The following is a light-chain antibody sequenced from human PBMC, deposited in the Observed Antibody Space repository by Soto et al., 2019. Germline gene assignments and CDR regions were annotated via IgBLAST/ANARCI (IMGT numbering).Light chain of an antibody. Sequence: ENVLTQSPGTLSLSPGERATLSCRASQTVYNGYLAWYQQKPGQAPRLLIYGASSRATGIPDRFSGSGSGTDFTLTISRLEPEDFAVYYCQQYVSSPRTLGQGTKVDIK. CDR1: QTVYNGY. J-gene: IGKJ1*01. CDR3: QQYVSSPRT. V-gene: IGKV3-20*01. CDR2: GAS.